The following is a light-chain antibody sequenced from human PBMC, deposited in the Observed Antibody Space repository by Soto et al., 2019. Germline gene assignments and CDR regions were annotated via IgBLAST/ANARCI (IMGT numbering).Light chain of an antibody. V-gene: IGKV3-11*01. Sequence: EIVLTQSPATLSLSPGEIATLSFRASQSVSSYLAWYQQKPGQAPRLLIDGASNRATGVPARFSGSGSGTDFTLTISSLEPEDFAVYYCQQRSSWPLTFGGGTKVDI. CDR3: QQRSSWPLT. J-gene: IGKJ4*01. CDR1: QSVSSY. CDR2: GAS.